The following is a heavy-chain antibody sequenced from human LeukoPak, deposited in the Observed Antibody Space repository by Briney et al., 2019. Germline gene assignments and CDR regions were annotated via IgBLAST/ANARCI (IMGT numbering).Heavy chain of an antibody. D-gene: IGHD1-26*01. CDR3: ARDPYNGNYGDSYYYYVDV. Sequence: GGSLRLSCAASGFTFSTYNMNWVRQAPGKGLEWVSSITSSSSYTFYAGSVKGRFTISRDNAKNSLYLQMNSLRAEDTAIYYCARDPYNGNYGDSYYYYVDVWGKGTTVTISS. V-gene: IGHV3-21*01. CDR2: ITSSSSYT. CDR1: GFTFSTYN. J-gene: IGHJ6*03.